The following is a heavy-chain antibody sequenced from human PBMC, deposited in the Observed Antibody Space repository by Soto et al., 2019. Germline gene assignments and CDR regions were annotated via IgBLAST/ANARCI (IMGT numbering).Heavy chain of an antibody. Sequence: LRLSCAASGFTFSSYAMHWVRQAPGKGLEWVAVISYDGSNKYYADSVKGRFTISRDNSKNTLYLQMNSLRAEDTAVYYCARGDYDFWSGPISFYYGMDVWGQGTTVTVSS. CDR1: GFTFSSYA. V-gene: IGHV3-30-3*01. CDR3: ARGDYDFWSGPISFYYGMDV. CDR2: ISYDGSNK. D-gene: IGHD3-3*01. J-gene: IGHJ6*02.